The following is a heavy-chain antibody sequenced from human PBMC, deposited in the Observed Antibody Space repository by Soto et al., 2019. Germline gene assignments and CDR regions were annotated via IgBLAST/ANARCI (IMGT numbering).Heavy chain of an antibody. J-gene: IGHJ4*02. CDR2: IYHSGST. CDR1: GGSISSSNW. D-gene: IGHD2-2*01. V-gene: IGHV4-4*02. CDR3: ARWGCSSNSCYGMAY. Sequence: SETLSLTCAVSGGSISSSNWWSWVRQPPGKGLEWIGEIYHSGSTNYNPSLKSRVTISVDKSKNQFSLKLSSVTAADTAVYYCARWGCSSNSCYGMAYWGQGTLVTVSS.